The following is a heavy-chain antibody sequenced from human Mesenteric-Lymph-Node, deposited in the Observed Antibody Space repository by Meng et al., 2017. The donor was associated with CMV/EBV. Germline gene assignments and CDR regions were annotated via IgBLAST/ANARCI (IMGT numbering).Heavy chain of an antibody. CDR3: AKAQWEDTGYYDMDV. Sequence: GESLKISCAASGFTFSSYAMSWVRQAPGKGLEWVSGISGSGGSTYYADSVKGRFTISRDNSKNTLYLQMNSLRAEDTAVYFCAKAQWEDTGYYDMDVWGQGTTVTVSS. CDR1: GFTFSSYA. J-gene: IGHJ6*02. V-gene: IGHV3-23*01. CDR2: ISGSGGST. D-gene: IGHD1-1*01.